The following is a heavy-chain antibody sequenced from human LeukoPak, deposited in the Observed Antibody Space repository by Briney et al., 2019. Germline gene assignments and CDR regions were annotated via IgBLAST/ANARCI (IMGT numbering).Heavy chain of an antibody. CDR1: GFTFSSYG. Sequence: GGSLRLSCAASGFTFSSYGMHWVRQAPGKGLEWVAVIWYDGSNKYYADSVKGRLTISRDNSKNTLYLQMNSLRAEDTAVYYCARAAYCGGDCYPHFDYWGQGTLVTVSS. D-gene: IGHD2-21*02. V-gene: IGHV3-33*01. CDR3: ARAAYCGGDCYPHFDY. CDR2: IWYDGSNK. J-gene: IGHJ4*02.